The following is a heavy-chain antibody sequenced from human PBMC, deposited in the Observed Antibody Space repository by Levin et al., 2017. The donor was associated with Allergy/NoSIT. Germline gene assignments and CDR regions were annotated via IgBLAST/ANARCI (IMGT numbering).Heavy chain of an antibody. CDR2: IRQDGSEK. J-gene: IGHJ4*02. CDR3: ARDLSLGGLLDY. CDR1: GFTFSDYW. D-gene: IGHD3-10*01. Sequence: GESLKISCAASGFTFSDYWMTWVRQAPGKGLEWLGNIRQDGSEKHYVDSVEGRFSISRDNAKNSLYLQMKSLRADDTAVYFCARDLSLGGLLDYWGQGILVTVSS. V-gene: IGHV3-7*04.